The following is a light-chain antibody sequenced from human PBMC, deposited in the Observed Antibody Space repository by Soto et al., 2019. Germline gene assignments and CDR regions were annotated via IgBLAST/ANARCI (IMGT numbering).Light chain of an antibody. CDR2: DAS. CDR3: QQYGSSPLT. J-gene: IGKJ4*01. V-gene: IGKV3D-20*01. CDR1: QSVSSSY. Sequence: EIVLTQSPATLSLSPGERATLSCGASQSVSSSYIAWYQQKPGLAPRLLIYDASSRATGIPARFSGRGSGTDYTLTIYRLEPEDFAVYYCQQYGSSPLTFGGGTKVEMK.